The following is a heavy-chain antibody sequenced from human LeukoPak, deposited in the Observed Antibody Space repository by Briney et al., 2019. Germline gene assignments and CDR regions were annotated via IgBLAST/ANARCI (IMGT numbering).Heavy chain of an antibody. Sequence: GGSLSLSFAASGLTFSSYAMSWVRQAPGKGREWGSAISCSGGSTYYADSVKGRFTISRDNSKNTLYLQMNSLRAEDTAVYCCAKVPGYSSSWYRGDFDYWGQGTLVTVSS. CDR1: GLTFSSYA. V-gene: IGHV3-23*01. D-gene: IGHD6-13*01. CDR3: AKVPGYSSSWYRGDFDY. J-gene: IGHJ4*02. CDR2: ISCSGGST.